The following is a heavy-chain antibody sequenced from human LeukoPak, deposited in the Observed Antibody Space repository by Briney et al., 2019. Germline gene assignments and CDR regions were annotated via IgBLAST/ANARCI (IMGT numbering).Heavy chain of an antibody. CDR1: GGSISSGGYY. Sequence: PSQTLSLTCTVSGGSISSGGYYWSWIRQHPGKGLEWIGYIYYSGSTYYNPSLKSRVTISVDTSKNQFSLKLSSVTAADTAVYYCASSGVVAAAPGNAFDIWGQGTMVTVSS. J-gene: IGHJ3*02. D-gene: IGHD2-15*01. CDR3: ASSGVVAAAPGNAFDI. CDR2: IYYSGST. V-gene: IGHV4-31*03.